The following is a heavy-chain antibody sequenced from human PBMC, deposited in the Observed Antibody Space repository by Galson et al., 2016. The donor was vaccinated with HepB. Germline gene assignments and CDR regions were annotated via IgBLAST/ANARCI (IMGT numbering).Heavy chain of an antibody. Sequence: SETLSLTCRVSGGSVSSPSWWTWVRQSPGKGLEWIGESYHTGTTNYHPSLRRRVTISVDKSKNQFALRLASVTAADTAVYFCASKEWTPKSHYFYGLDVWGQGTTVIVSS. V-gene: IGHV4-4*02. D-gene: IGHD3-3*01. J-gene: IGHJ6*01. CDR1: GGSVSSPSW. CDR2: SYHTGTT. CDR3: ASKEWTPKSHYFYGLDV.